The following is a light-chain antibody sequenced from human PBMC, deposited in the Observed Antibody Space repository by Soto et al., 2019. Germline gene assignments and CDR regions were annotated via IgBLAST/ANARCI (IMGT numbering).Light chain of an antibody. J-gene: IGKJ1*01. CDR2: AAS. CDR3: QQSHSTPPT. V-gene: IGKV1-8*01. Sequence: AIRMTQSPSSLSASTGDRVTITCRASQGISSYLAWYQQKPGKAPKLLIYAASTLQSGVPSRFSGSGSGTDFTLTISSLQPEDFATYFCQQSHSTPPTFGQGTKVDIK. CDR1: QGISSY.